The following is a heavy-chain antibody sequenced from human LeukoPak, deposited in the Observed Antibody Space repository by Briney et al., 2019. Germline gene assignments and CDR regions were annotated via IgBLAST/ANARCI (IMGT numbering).Heavy chain of an antibody. CDR3: ARQDALGKFPPPYYMDV. V-gene: IGHV4-59*08. CDR2: ISETGSI. CDR1: GGSIRSYN. Sequence: SETLSLTCTVSGGSIRSYNWNWIRQPPGKGLEWIGYISETGSISYNSSLENRVTLSLDTSKSQISLNLRSATAADTAVYYCARQDALGKFPPPYYMDVWGKGTTVIVS. J-gene: IGHJ6*03. D-gene: IGHD1-26*01.